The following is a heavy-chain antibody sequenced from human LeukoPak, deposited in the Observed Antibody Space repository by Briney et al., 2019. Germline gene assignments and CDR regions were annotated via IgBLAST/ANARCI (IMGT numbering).Heavy chain of an antibody. CDR2: ISYDGSNK. J-gene: IGHJ4*02. Sequence: GESLRLSCAASGFTFSSYAMHWVRQAPGKGLEWVAVISYDGSNKYYADSVKGRFTISRDNSKNTLYLQMNSLRAEDTAVYYCARDLYYYDSSGYLTAFDYWGQGTLVTVSS. D-gene: IGHD3-22*01. CDR3: ARDLYYYDSSGYLTAFDY. V-gene: IGHV3-30-3*01. CDR1: GFTFSSYA.